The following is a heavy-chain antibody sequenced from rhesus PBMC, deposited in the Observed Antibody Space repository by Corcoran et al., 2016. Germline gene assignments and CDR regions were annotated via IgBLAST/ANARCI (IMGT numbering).Heavy chain of an antibody. V-gene: IGHV4S11*01. CDR3: ARDQAGWEGWGDYFDY. D-gene: IGHD1-44*02. CDR2: NYGSGSST. Sequence: QVQLQESGPGLVKPWEPLSLTCAGSGGYFSRNYLSWFRQPPVTGLGWIGYNYGSGSSTKYNPALKSRVTLSVDTSKNQFSLKLSSVTAADTAVYYCARDQAGWEGWGDYFDYWGQGVLVTVSS. CDR1: GGYFSRNY. J-gene: IGHJ4*01.